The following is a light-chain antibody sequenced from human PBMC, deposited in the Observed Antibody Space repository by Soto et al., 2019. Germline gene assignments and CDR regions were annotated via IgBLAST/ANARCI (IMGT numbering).Light chain of an antibody. CDR3: LEDYNYPYT. CDR2: AAS. Sequence: AIQMTQSPSSLSASVGDRVTITCRASQGIRNDLGWYQQKPGKAPKLLIYAASSLQSGVPSRFSGSGSGTDLTLTISSLQPEDFATYYCLEDYNYPYTFGQGTKLEIK. CDR1: QGIRND. V-gene: IGKV1-6*01. J-gene: IGKJ2*01.